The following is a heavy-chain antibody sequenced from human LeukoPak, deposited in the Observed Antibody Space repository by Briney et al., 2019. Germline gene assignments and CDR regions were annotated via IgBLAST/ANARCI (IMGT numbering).Heavy chain of an antibody. V-gene: IGHV4-38-2*02. CDR1: GYSISSGYY. Sequence: SETLSLTCTVSGYSISSGYYWGWIRQPPGKGLEWIGSIYHSGSTYYNPPLKSRVTISVDTSKNQFSLKLSSVTAADTAVYYCARGPKMTMVRGVINSGNYWGQGTLVTVSS. CDR2: IYHSGST. D-gene: IGHD3-10*01. CDR3: ARGPKMTMVRGVINSGNY. J-gene: IGHJ4*02.